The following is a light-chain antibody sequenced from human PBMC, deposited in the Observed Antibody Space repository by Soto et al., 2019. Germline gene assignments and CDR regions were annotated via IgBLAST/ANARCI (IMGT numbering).Light chain of an antibody. CDR3: QRYDNVPLT. J-gene: IGKJ4*01. Sequence: DIQMTQSPSSLSASVGDRVTITCQASQDISNYLNWYQQKPGKAPKLLIYDAINLETGVPSRFSGSRSGTDFTVTISSLQPEDIATYYCQRYDNVPLTFGGGTRVEIK. CDR2: DAI. CDR1: QDISNY. V-gene: IGKV1-33*01.